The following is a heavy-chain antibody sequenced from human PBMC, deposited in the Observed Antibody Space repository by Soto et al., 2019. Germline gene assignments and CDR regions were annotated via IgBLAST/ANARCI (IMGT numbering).Heavy chain of an antibody. CDR3: AKGSPSYCGGDCYSLIDY. V-gene: IGHV3-30*18. CDR2: ISYDGSNK. Sequence: GGSLRLSCAASGFTFSSYGMHWVRQAPGKGLEWVAVISYDGSNKYYADSVKGRFTISRDNSRNTLYLQMNSLRAEDTAVYYCAKGSPSYCGGDCYSLIDYWGQGTLVTVSS. CDR1: GFTFSSYG. D-gene: IGHD2-21*02. J-gene: IGHJ4*02.